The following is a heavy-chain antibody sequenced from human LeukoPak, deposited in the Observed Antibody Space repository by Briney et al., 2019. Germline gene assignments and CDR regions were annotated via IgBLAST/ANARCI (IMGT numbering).Heavy chain of an antibody. CDR2: ISYSGSA. CDR1: GGSTSGYY. Sequence: SETLSLTCTVSGGSTSGYYWSWIRQPPGKGLEWIAYISYSGSATYNPSLKSRVTISLDTSKNQFSLKLTSVTAADTAVYYFARDNQPGDYGGQGPLVTVS. D-gene: IGHD7-27*01. V-gene: IGHV4-59*01. CDR3: ARDNQPGDY. J-gene: IGHJ4*02.